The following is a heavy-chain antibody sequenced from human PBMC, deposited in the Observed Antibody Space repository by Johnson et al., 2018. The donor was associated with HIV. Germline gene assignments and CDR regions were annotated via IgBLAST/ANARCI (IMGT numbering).Heavy chain of an antibody. J-gene: IGHJ3*02. CDR2: INADGSRT. D-gene: IGHD6-6*01. CDR1: GFTFSHYW. V-gene: IGHV3-74*01. Sequence: VQLVESGGGLVQPGRSLRLSCAASGFTFSHYWMEWVRQAPGEGLVWVSRINADGSRTTYADSVKGRFTISRDNAKNTLNLQMNGLRAEDTAVYHCARDRASSSTSDAFDIWGQGTMVTVSS. CDR3: ARDRASSSTSDAFDI.